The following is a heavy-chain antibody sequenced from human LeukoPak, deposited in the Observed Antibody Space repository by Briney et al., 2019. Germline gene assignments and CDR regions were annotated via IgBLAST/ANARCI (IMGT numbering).Heavy chain of an antibody. J-gene: IGHJ4*02. CDR1: GGSVSSDIYH. CDR2: IDHSGST. D-gene: IGHD3-3*02. V-gene: IGHV4-61*01. CDR3: ASSNHFWSGYYLLDY. Sequence: SETLSLTCIVSGGSVSSDIYHWSWIRQAPGKGLEWIGEIDHSGSTNYNPSLKSRVTISVDTSKNQFSLELSSVTAADTAVYYCASSNHFWSGYYLLDYWSQGTLVTVSS.